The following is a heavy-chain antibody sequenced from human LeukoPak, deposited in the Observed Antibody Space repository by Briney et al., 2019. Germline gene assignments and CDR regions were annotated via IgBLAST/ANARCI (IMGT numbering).Heavy chain of an antibody. V-gene: IGHV3-49*04. Sequence: PGRSLRLSCTASGFTFGDYAMSWVRQAPGKGLEWVGYISSKAYGGTTEYAASVKGRFTISRDDSKSIAYLQMNSLKTEDTAVYYCTRSREYYDFWSGYYRWGQGTLVTVSS. D-gene: IGHD3-3*01. CDR3: TRSREYYDFWSGYYR. J-gene: IGHJ4*02. CDR1: GFTFGDYA. CDR2: ISSKAYGGTT.